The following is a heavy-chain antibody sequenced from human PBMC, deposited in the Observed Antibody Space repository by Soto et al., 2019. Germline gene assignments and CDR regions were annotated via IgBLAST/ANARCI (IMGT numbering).Heavy chain of an antibody. CDR3: ARDAEEWGGYYAMDV. CDR1: GLTFSSYA. CDR2: ISNDGGNK. J-gene: IGHJ6*02. V-gene: IGHV3-30-3*01. Sequence: PGGSLRLSCAASGLTFSSYAMNWVRQVPGEGLEWVALISNDGGNKYYADSVKGRFTISRDNSKNTLDLQMNSLRPDDTAAYYCARDAEEWGGYYAMDVWGQGTTVTVSS. D-gene: IGHD3-10*01.